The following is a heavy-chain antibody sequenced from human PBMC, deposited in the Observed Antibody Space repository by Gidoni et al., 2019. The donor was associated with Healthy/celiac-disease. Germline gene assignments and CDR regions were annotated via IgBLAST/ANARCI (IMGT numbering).Heavy chain of an antibody. CDR2: IKSKTDGGTT. Sequence: EVQLVESGGGLVKPGGSLRLSCAASGFTFRNARMTWVRQAPGKGLEWVGRIKSKTDGGTTDYAAPVKGRFTISRDDSKNTLYLQMNSLKTEDTAVYYCTTGIRFSSVVVPAAMAVWGKGTTVTVSS. D-gene: IGHD2-2*01. J-gene: IGHJ6*04. CDR1: GFTFRNAR. CDR3: TTGIRFSSVVVPAAMAV. V-gene: IGHV3-15*07.